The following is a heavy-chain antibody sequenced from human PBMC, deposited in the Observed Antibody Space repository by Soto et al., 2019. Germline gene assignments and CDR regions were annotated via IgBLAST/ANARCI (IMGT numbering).Heavy chain of an antibody. J-gene: IGHJ5*02. Sequence: PGGSLRLSCAVSGFTVNSNYMSWVRQAPGKGLEWVSSISSSGGSTYYADSVKGRLIISRDNSKNTLFLLMTSLRAEDTAFYYCARTVVFDPWGQGTLVTVYS. CDR3: ARTVVFDP. CDR1: GFTVNSNY. D-gene: IGHD4-17*01. V-gene: IGHV3-53*01. CDR2: ISSSGGST.